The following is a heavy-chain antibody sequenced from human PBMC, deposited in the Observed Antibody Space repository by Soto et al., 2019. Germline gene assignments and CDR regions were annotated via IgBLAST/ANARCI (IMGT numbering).Heavy chain of an antibody. V-gene: IGHV3-9*01. D-gene: IGHD3-3*01. Sequence: PGGSLRLSCAASGFTFDDYAMHWVRQAPGKGLEWVSGISWNSGSIGYADYVKGRFTISRDNAKNSMYLQMNSLRAEDTALYYCAKAAYYDFWSGYSPSPYYYYYYMDVWGKGTTVTVSS. J-gene: IGHJ6*03. CDR1: GFTFDDYA. CDR3: AKAAYYDFWSGYSPSPYYYYYYMDV. CDR2: ISWNSGSI.